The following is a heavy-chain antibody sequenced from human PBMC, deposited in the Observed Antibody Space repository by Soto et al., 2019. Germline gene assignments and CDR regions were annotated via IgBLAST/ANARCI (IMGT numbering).Heavy chain of an antibody. CDR3: AREYYYDSSAYYFSV. CDR2: INPNSGGT. D-gene: IGHD3-22*01. CDR1: GYTFTGYY. V-gene: IGHV1-2*02. J-gene: IGHJ4*02. Sequence: QVQLVQSGTEVKKPGASVKVSCKTSGYTFTGYYMHWVRQAPGQGLEWMGWINPNSGGTNYAQKLQGRLTMTSDTSISTAYMELSRLRSDDTAVYYCAREYYYDSSAYYFSVWGQGTLVTVSS.